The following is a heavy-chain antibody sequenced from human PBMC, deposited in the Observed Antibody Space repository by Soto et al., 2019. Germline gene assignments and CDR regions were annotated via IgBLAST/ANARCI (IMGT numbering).Heavy chain of an antibody. CDR3: ARRGDLIVVVPAAMGLFDY. CDR2: IYYSGST. V-gene: IGHV4-39*01. D-gene: IGHD2-2*01. CDR1: GGSISSSSYY. J-gene: IGHJ4*02. Sequence: SETLSLTCTVSGGSISSSSYYWGWIRQPLGKGLEWIGSIYYSGSTYYNPSLKSRVTISVDTAKNQFSLKLSSVTAADTAVYYCARRGDLIVVVPAAMGLFDYWGQGTLVTVSS.